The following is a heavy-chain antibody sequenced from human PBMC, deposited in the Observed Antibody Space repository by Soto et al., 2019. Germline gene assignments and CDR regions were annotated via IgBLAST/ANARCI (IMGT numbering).Heavy chain of an antibody. D-gene: IGHD2-21*01. CDR1: GFIFSGYA. Sequence: QVQLVESGGGVVQPGGSLRLSCAASGFIFSGYAMHWVRQAPGKGLEWVAVISYDGNTQYYADSVKGRFTVSRDNSNNILYVEMNNLRDEDTAMYYCAKETNAYVINFWGQGTLVTVSP. V-gene: IGHV3-30-3*01. CDR2: ISYDGNTQ. J-gene: IGHJ4*02. CDR3: AKETNAYVINF.